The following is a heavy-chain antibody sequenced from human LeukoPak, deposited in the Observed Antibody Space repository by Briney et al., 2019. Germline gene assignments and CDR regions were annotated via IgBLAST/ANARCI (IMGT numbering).Heavy chain of an antibody. CDR1: GFTFTSSA. Sequence: ASVKVSCKASGFTFTSSAMQWVRQARGQRLEWIGWIVVGSGNTNYAQKFQERVTITRDMSTSTAYMELSSLRSEDTAVYYCATGTVDTAMVTWSLAGYWGQGTLVTVSS. CDR2: IVVGSGNT. V-gene: IGHV1-58*02. D-gene: IGHD5-18*01. J-gene: IGHJ4*02. CDR3: ATGTVDTAMVTWSLAGY.